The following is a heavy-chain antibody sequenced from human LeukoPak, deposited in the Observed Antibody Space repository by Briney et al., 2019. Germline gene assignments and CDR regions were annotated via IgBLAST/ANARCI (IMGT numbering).Heavy chain of an antibody. V-gene: IGHV3-48*01. CDR3: ARAHPGDYSDFQFDY. CDR2: ISSTSSTI. J-gene: IGHJ4*02. CDR1: GFTFSSYW. Sequence: GGSLRLSCAASGFTFSSYWMHWVRQAPGKGLEWVSYISSTSSTIYYADSVKGRFTISRDNAKNSLYLQMNSLRAEDTAVYYCARAHPGDYSDFQFDYWGQGTLVTVSS. D-gene: IGHD4-11*01.